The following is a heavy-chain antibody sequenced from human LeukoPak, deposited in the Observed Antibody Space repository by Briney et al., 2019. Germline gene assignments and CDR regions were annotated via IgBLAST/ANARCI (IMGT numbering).Heavy chain of an antibody. D-gene: IGHD2-15*01. CDR3: AREGRYCSGGSCYDWFDP. CDR1: GFTFSSYA. V-gene: IGHV3-30*04. Sequence: PGGPLRLSCAASGFTFSSYAMHWVRQAPGKGLEWVAVISYDGSNKYYADSVKGRFTISRDNSKNTLYLQMNSLRAEDTAVYYCAREGRYCSGGSCYDWFDPWGQGTLVTVSS. J-gene: IGHJ5*02. CDR2: ISYDGSNK.